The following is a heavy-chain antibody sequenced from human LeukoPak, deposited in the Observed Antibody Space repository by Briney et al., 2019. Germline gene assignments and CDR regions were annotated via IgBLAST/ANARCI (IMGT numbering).Heavy chain of an antibody. D-gene: IGHD3-22*01. Sequence: GASVKVSCKASGGTFSSYVISWVRQAPGQGLEWMGRIIPIFGTANYAQKFQGRVTITTDESTSTAYMELSSLRSEDTAVYYCASKYYYDSSGSFDYWGQGTLVTVSS. CDR2: IIPIFGTA. CDR1: GGTFSSYV. CDR3: ASKYYYDSSGSFDY. J-gene: IGHJ4*02. V-gene: IGHV1-69*05.